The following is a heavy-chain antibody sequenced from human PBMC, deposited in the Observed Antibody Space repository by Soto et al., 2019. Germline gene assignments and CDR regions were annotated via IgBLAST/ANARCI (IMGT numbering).Heavy chain of an antibody. CDR3: ARVGGYGMDV. Sequence: GASVKVSCKASGGTFSSYAISWVRQAPGQGLEWMGGIITIFGTANYAQKFQGRVTITADESTSTAYMELSSLRSEDTAVYYCARVGGYGMDVWGQGTTVTVSS. V-gene: IGHV1-69*13. CDR2: IITIFGTA. D-gene: IGHD3-10*01. J-gene: IGHJ6*02. CDR1: GGTFSSYA.